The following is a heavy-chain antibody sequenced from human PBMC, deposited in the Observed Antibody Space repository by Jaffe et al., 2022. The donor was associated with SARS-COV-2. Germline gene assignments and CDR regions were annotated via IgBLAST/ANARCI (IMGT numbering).Heavy chain of an antibody. Sequence: QLQVQESGPGLVKPSETLSLTCLVSGGSISSSDYFWDWIRQPPGKGLEWIGSIYYSGTSYYNPSLKSRVAISVDTSKNQFSLKLTSVTAADTAIYYCARHPDYPSYYMDVWGKGTTVTVSS. V-gene: IGHV4-39*01. CDR2: IYYSGTS. J-gene: IGHJ6*03. CDR3: ARHPDYPSYYMDV. CDR1: GGSISSSDYF.